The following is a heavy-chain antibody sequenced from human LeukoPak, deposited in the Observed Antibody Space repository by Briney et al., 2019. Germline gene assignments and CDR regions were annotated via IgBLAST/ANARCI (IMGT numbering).Heavy chain of an antibody. D-gene: IGHD1-26*01. V-gene: IGHV4-34*01. CDR3: ARLGSGSYYARY. CDR2: INHSGST. CDR1: GGSFSGYY. J-gene: IGHJ4*02. Sequence: SETLSLTCAVYGGSFSGYYWSWIRQPPGKGLEWIGEINHSGSTNYNPSLKSRVTISVDTSKNQFSLKLSSVTAADTAVYYCARLGSGSYYARYWGQGTLVTVSS.